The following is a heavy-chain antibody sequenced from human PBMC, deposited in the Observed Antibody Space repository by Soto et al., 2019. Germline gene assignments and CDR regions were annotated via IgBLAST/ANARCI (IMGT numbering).Heavy chain of an antibody. J-gene: IGHJ4*02. D-gene: IGHD1-1*01. CDR3: AKSWASATGTSHY. Sequence: EVQLLESGGGLVQPGGSLRLSCAASEFTFSNYAMNWVRRAPGKGLEWVSTIIGSGGRTYYADSVKGRFTISRDNSKNTLYLQMDSLRAEDTAVYYCAKSWASATGTSHYWGQGTLVSVSS. V-gene: IGHV3-23*01. CDR1: EFTFSNYA. CDR2: IIGSGGRT.